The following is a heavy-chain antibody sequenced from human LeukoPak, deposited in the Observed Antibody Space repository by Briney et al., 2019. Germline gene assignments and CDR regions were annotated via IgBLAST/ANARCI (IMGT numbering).Heavy chain of an antibody. CDR2: SGST. Sequence: SETLSLTCTVSGGSISDYYGSWIRQPPGRGLEWIAYSGSTNYNPSLKSRVIISVDTSKNQFSLKLSPVTAADTAVYYCARVGIDYSGNIIKYYFDYWGQGTLVTVSS. V-gene: IGHV4-59*01. CDR3: ARVGIDYSGNIIKYYFDY. CDR1: GGSISDYY. J-gene: IGHJ4*02. D-gene: IGHD4-23*01.